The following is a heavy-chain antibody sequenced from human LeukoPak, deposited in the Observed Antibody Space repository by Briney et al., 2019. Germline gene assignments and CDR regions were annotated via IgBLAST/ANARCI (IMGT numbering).Heavy chain of an antibody. V-gene: IGHV3-48*01. Sequence: PGGSLRLSCAVSGFSFSSYSVNCVRQAPGKGLEWVSYINKISNRIYYADSVKGRFTISTDDVKNSLYLQMNSLRAEDTAVYYCTPYYGSGIVPIDCWGQGTLVTVSS. CDR3: TPYYGSGIVPIDC. D-gene: IGHD3-10*01. CDR1: GFSFSSYS. CDR2: INKISNRI. J-gene: IGHJ4*02.